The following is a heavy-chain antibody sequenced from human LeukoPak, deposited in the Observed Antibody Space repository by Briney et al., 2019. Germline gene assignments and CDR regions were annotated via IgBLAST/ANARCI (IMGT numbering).Heavy chain of an antibody. V-gene: IGHV3-48*03. Sequence: GGSLRLSCAASGFTFSSYEMHWVRQAPGKGLEWVSYNSSSGSTIYYADSVKDRFTISRDNAKNSLYLQMNSLRAEDTAVYYCAELGIAMIGGVWGKGTTVTISS. D-gene: IGHD3-10*02. CDR1: GFTFSSYE. J-gene: IGHJ6*04. CDR3: AELGIAMIGGV. CDR2: NSSSGSTI.